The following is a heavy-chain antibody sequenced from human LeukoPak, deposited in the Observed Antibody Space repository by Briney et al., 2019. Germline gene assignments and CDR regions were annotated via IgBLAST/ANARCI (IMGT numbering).Heavy chain of an antibody. CDR1: GFTFSSYG. D-gene: IGHD3-22*01. Sequence: GGSLRLSCAASGFTFSSYGMHWVRQAPGKGLEWVAVIWYDGSNKYYADSVKGRFTISRDNSKNMLYLQMNSLRAEDTAVYYCARAVWDYYDSSEPLDYWGQGTLVAVSS. CDR2: IWYDGSNK. V-gene: IGHV3-33*01. J-gene: IGHJ4*02. CDR3: ARAVWDYYDSSEPLDY.